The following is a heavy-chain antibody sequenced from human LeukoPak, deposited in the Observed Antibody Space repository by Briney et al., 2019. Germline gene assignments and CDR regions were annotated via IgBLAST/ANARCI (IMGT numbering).Heavy chain of an antibody. Sequence: SETLSLTCTVSGGSISTYYWSWIRQPPGKGLEWIGYIYYSGSTNYNPSLKGRVTISVDTSKNQFSLKLSSVTAADTAVYYCARAEVLPDYYAISGGFNYWGQGTLVTVSS. CDR3: ARAEVLPDYYAISGGFNY. J-gene: IGHJ4*02. V-gene: IGHV4-59*01. CDR1: GGSISTYY. CDR2: IYYSGST. D-gene: IGHD3-10*01.